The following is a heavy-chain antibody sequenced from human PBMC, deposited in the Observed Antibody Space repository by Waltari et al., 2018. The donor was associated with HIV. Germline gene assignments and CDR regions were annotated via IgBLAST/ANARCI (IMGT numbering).Heavy chain of an antibody. Sequence: QVQLQQWGAGLLKPSETLSLTCAVYGGSFSGYYWSWIRQPPGKGLEWIGEINHSGSTNYNPSLKSRVTISVDTSKNQFSLKLSSVTAADTAVYYCARGRTGYYYYYYGMDVWGQGTTVTVSS. CDR2: INHSGST. CDR3: ARGRTGYYYYYYGMDV. V-gene: IGHV4-34*01. D-gene: IGHD3-9*01. CDR1: GGSFSGYY. J-gene: IGHJ6*02.